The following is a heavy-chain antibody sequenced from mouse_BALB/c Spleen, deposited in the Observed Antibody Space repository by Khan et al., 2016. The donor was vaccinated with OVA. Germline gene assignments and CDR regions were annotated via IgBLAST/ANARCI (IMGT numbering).Heavy chain of an antibody. V-gene: IGHV2-6-1*01. D-gene: IGHD2-10*01. Sequence: QVQLKESGPDLAAPSQSLSITCTISGFSLTNYGVHWIRQPPGKGLERLVVIWSDGSTTYNSALQSRLTITKDNSQSQVFLKMNGLQTDDTAIYFCARQPYYHYNIMDYWGQGTSVTVSS. CDR2: IWSDGST. J-gene: IGHJ4*01. CDR1: GFSLTNYG. CDR3: ARQPYYHYNIMDY.